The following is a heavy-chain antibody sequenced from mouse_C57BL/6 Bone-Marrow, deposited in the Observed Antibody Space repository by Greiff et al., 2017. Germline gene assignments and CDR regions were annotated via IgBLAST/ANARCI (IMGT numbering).Heavy chain of an antibody. V-gene: IGHV1-26*01. D-gene: IGHD1-1*01. Sequence: EVKLKQSGPELVKPGASVKISCKASGYTFTDYYMNWVKQSHGKSLEWIGGINPNNGGTSYNQKLKGKATLTVDKSSSTAYMELRSLTSEDSAVYYCARDYYGSSWYCDYWGQGTILTVSS. CDR3: ARDYYGSSWYCDY. J-gene: IGHJ2*01. CDR2: INPNNGGT. CDR1: GYTFTDYY.